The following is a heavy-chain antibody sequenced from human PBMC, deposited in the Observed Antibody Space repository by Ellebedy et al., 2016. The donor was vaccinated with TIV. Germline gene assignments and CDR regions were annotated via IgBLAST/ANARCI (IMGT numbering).Heavy chain of an antibody. Sequence: SETLSLXXTVSGASISSSGYYWGWIRQPPGKGLEWLGTIYYTGTTYYNPSLNSRVTISIDTSKNQFSLKLSSVTAADTAVYYCARYPPSYYDTSGSLIYNWFDPWGQGTLVTVSS. D-gene: IGHD3-22*01. V-gene: IGHV4-39*07. CDR3: ARYPPSYYDTSGSLIYNWFDP. J-gene: IGHJ5*02. CDR1: GASISSSGYY. CDR2: IYYTGTT.